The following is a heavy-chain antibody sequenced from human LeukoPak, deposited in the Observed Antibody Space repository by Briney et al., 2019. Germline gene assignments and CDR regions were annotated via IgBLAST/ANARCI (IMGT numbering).Heavy chain of an antibody. V-gene: IGHV3-23*01. CDR2: ISGVGNT. Sequence: GGSLRLSCAASGFTFDDYAMHWVRQAPGKGLEWVSDISGVGNTYYAESVKGRFTISRDNSKNTLYLQMNSLRAEDTALYYASGHGSSSYWGQGTLVAVSS. D-gene: IGHD6-13*01. J-gene: IGHJ4*02. CDR1: GFTFDDYA. CDR3: SGHGSSSY.